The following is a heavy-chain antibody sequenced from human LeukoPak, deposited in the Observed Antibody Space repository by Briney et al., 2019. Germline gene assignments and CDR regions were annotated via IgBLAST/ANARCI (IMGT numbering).Heavy chain of an antibody. CDR3: ARSCYSGRYYYYYMDV. V-gene: IGHV1-2*02. D-gene: IGHD1-26*01. CDR2: INPNSGGT. CDR1: GYTFTGYY. Sequence: WASVKVSCKASGYTFTGYYMHWVRQAPGQGLEWMGWINPNSGGTNYAQKFQGRVTMTRDTSISTAYMELSRLRSDDTAVYYCARSCYSGRYYYYYMDVWGKGTTVTVSS. J-gene: IGHJ6*03.